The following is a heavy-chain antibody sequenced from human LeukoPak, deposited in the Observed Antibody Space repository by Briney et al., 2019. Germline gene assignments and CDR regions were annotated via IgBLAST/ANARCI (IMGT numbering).Heavy chain of an antibody. V-gene: IGHV1-2*04. J-gene: IGHJ5*02. D-gene: IGHD6-19*01. CDR3: ARGELISGWSVLRDKDNWFDP. CDR1: GYTFTGYY. CDR2: INPNSGGT. Sequence: ASVKVSCKASGYTFTGYYMHWVRQAPGQGLEWMGWINPNSGGTNYAQKFQGWVTMTRDTSISTAYMELSRLRSDDTAVYYCARGELISGWSVLRDKDNWFDPWGQGTLVTVSS.